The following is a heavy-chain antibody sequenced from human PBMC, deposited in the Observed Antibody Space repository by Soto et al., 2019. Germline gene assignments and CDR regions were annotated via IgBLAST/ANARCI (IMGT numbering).Heavy chain of an antibody. CDR1: GVTLSNFG. CDR2: ISRDGSTM. D-gene: IGHD2-21*01. Sequence: QVQLVESGGGVVQPGRSLRLSCAASGVTLSNFGMHWVRQAPGKGLEWVAVISRDGSTMLYADSVKGRFTISRDSSWNTLYLQMNSLRAEDTAVYHCVGEVASGYWGQGTLVTVSS. V-gene: IGHV3-30*03. J-gene: IGHJ4*02. CDR3: VGEVASGY.